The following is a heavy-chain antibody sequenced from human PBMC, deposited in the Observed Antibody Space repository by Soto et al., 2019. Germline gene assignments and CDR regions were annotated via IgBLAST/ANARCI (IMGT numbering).Heavy chain of an antibody. Sequence: SETLSLTCTVSGGSISSYYWSWIRQPAGKGLEWIGRIYTSGSTNYNPSIKSRVTMSVDTPKNQFSLKLSSVTAEDTAAYYCARTQWLTSYNWLDPWGQGKMVTVS. V-gene: IGHV4-4*07. J-gene: IGHJ5*02. CDR2: IYTSGST. CDR3: ARTQWLTSYNWLDP. D-gene: IGHD3-22*01. CDR1: GGSISSYY.